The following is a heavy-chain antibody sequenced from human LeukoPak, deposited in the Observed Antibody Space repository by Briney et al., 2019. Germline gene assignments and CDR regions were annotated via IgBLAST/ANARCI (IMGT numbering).Heavy chain of an antibody. V-gene: IGHV3-23*01. CDR1: GFTFSSYA. D-gene: IGHD2-21*01. Sequence: PGGSLRLSWAASGFTFSSYAMSWVRQAPGKGLEWVSAISGSGGSTYYADSVKGRFTISRDNSKNTLYLQMNSLRAEDTAVYYCAKAPWGTDCGGDCLDAFDIWGQGTMVTVSS. CDR2: ISGSGGST. CDR3: AKAPWGTDCGGDCLDAFDI. J-gene: IGHJ3*02.